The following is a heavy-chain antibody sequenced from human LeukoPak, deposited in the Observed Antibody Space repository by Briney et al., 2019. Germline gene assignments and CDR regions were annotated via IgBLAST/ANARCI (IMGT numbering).Heavy chain of an antibody. CDR1: GFTFDDYA. V-gene: IGHV3-9*01. CDR3: ATLRGGSSWYSSGDHWYFDL. J-gene: IGHJ2*01. Sequence: GGSLRLSCAASGFTFDDYAMHWVRQAPGKGLEWVSGISWNSGSIGYADSVKGRFTISRDNSKNTLYLQMNSLRAEDTAGYYCATLRGGSSWYSSGDHWYFDLWGRGTLVTVSS. D-gene: IGHD6-13*01. CDR2: ISWNSGSI.